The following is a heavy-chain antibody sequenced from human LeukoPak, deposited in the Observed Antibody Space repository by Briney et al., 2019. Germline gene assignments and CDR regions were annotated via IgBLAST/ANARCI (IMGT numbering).Heavy chain of an antibody. V-gene: IGHV3-23*01. CDR3: AKGISRAWFGGGDYFDY. J-gene: IGHJ4*02. CDR2: ISGSGGRT. Sequence: GSLSLSCAASGITFSSYAMSWVRQAPGKGLEWVSVISGSGGRTDYADSVKGRFTISRDTAKNTLYLQVSSLRAEDTAVYYWAKGISRAWFGGGDYFDYWGQGTLVTVSS. D-gene: IGHD3-10*01. CDR1: GITFSSYA.